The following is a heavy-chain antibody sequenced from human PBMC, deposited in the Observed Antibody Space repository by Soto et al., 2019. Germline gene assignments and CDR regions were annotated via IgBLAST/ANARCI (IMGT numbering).Heavy chain of an antibody. CDR2: IYHSGST. J-gene: IGHJ4*02. CDR1: GGSISSGGYS. D-gene: IGHD2-21*01. CDR3: TRGGDPYKTGH. Sequence: TLSLTCAVSGGSISSGGYSWSWIRQPPGKGLEWIGYIYHSGSTNYNPSLKGRVTMSVDTSKNQFSLKLTSVNTADTAIYYCTRGGDPYKTGHWGQGTLVTVSS. V-gene: IGHV4-30-2*02.